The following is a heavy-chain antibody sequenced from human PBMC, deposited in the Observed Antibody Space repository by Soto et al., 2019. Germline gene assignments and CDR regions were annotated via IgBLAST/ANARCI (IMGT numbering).Heavy chain of an antibody. D-gene: IGHD1-1*01. J-gene: IGHJ4*02. Sequence: QVQLVQSGAEVKKPGASVKVSCKASGYTFTSYDINWVRQATGQGLEWMGWMNPNIGNTVYAQKVQGRVTMTRNTSISTAYMELSSLRSEDTAVYYCAKGRFIRGYADYWGQGTLVTVPS. CDR1: GYTFTSYD. CDR3: AKGRFIRGYADY. CDR2: MNPNIGNT. V-gene: IGHV1-8*01.